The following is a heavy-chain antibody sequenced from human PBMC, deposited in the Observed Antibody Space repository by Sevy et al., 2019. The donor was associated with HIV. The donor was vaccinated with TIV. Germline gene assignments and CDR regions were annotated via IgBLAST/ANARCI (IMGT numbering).Heavy chain of an antibody. CDR1: GGSISSYY. Sequence: SETLSLTCTVSGGSISSYYWSWIRQPPGQGLEWIGYIYYSGSTNYNPSLKSRVTISVDTSKNQFSLKLSSVTAADTAVYYCARQVGDIVVAYFDYWGQGTLVTVSS. V-gene: IGHV4-59*08. CDR2: IYYSGST. D-gene: IGHD2-15*01. J-gene: IGHJ4*02. CDR3: ARQVGDIVVAYFDY.